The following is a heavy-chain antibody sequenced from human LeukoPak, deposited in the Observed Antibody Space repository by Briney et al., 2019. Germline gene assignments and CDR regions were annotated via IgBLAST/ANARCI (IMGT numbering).Heavy chain of an antibody. Sequence: SETLSLTCTVSGGSISSGDYYWSWIHQPPGKGLEWIGYIYYSGSTYYNPSLKSRVTISVDTSKNQFSLKLSSVTAADTAVYYCARVDVSGSYYYGMDVWGRGTTVTVSS. CDR1: GGSISSGDYY. D-gene: IGHD1-26*01. CDR2: IYYSGST. V-gene: IGHV4-30-4*01. CDR3: ARVDVSGSYYYGMDV. J-gene: IGHJ6*02.